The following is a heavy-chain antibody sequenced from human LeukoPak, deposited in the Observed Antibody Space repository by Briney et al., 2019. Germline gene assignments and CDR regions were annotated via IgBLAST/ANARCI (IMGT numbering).Heavy chain of an antibody. V-gene: IGHV3-7*03. Sequence: PGGSLRLSCVASGYRFSPYWMSWVRQTPGKGLEWVASISDGGRATCYVDSVRGRFTISRDDARNSLFLQMNGLRADDTAVYYCTRENYVPDSWGQGTLVTVSS. CDR2: ISDGGRAT. D-gene: IGHD3-10*02. J-gene: IGHJ4*02. CDR3: TRENYVPDS. CDR1: GYRFSPYW.